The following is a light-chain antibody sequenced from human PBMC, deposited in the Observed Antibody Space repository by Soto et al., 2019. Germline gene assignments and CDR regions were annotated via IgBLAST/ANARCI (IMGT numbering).Light chain of an antibody. CDR2: GST. CDR3: QQYSNWPWT. V-gene: IGKV3-15*01. Sequence: EIVLTQSPGILSLSPGERATLSCRASQSVSSSYLAWYQQKPGQAPRLLIRGSTTRATGIPARFSGSGSGTEFTLTISSLQSEDFAVYYCQQYSNWPWTFGQGTKVDI. CDR1: QSVSSSY. J-gene: IGKJ1*01.